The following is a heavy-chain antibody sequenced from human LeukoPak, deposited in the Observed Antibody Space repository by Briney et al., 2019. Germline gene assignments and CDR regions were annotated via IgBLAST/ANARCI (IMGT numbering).Heavy chain of an antibody. V-gene: IGHV3-23*01. J-gene: IGHJ4*02. CDR1: GFTFSNYG. CDR2: ISGSGGTT. Sequence: GGSLRLSCAASGFTFSNYGTNWVRQAPGKGLEWVSVISGSGGTTYYADSVKGRFTISRDNSKNTLYLQMNSLRAEDTAVYYCAKSGITFGGPFDYWGQGTLVTVSS. D-gene: IGHD3-16*01. CDR3: AKSGITFGGPFDY.